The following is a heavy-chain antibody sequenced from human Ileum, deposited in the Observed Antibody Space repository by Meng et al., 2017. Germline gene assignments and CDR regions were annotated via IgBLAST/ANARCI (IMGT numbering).Heavy chain of an antibody. D-gene: IGHD2/OR15-2a*01. CDR3: ATNKNKKIDY. Sequence: QVEAAGSGLVEPLGTPFLTFVCSGNSISSSNWWNWVRQPPGKVLEFNGEIFHTGSTNYNPSLKSRVTISADKSKNQFSLNLSSVTAADSAVDYCATNKNKKIDYWGQGTLVTVSS. J-gene: IGHJ4*02. CDR1: GNSISSSNW. V-gene: IGHV4-4*02. CDR2: IFHTGST.